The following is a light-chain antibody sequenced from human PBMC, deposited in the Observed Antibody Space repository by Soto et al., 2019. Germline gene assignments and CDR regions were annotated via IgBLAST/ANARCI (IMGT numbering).Light chain of an antibody. CDR2: EVS. Sequence: QSALTQPASVSGSPGQSITISCTGTSSDVGGYNYVSWYQQHPGKAPKLMIYEVSNRPSGVSNRFSGSKSGNTASLTISGLQAEDEADYYCSSYTKSTSAVFGGGTKVTVL. CDR1: SSDVGGYNY. CDR3: SSYTKSTSAV. J-gene: IGLJ3*02. V-gene: IGLV2-14*01.